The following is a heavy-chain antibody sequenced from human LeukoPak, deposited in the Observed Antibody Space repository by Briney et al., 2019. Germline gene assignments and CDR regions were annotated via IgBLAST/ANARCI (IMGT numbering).Heavy chain of an antibody. J-gene: IGHJ5*02. D-gene: IGHD5-18*01. Sequence: SETLSLTCAAYGGSFSGYYWSWIRQPPGKGLEWIGEINHSGSTNYNPSLKSRVTISVDTSKNQFSLKLSSVTAADTAVYYCARGRYSYGSYNWFDPWGQGTLVTVSS. CDR3: ARGRYSYGSYNWFDP. V-gene: IGHV4-34*01. CDR1: GGSFSGYY. CDR2: INHSGST.